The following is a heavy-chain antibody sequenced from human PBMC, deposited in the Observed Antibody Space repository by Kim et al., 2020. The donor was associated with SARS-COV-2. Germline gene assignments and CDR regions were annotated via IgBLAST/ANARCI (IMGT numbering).Heavy chain of an antibody. J-gene: IGHJ4*02. D-gene: IGHD4-4*01. Sequence: YYADSLGCRFTIARDNDKNSQYLQMHSLRAEDTAVYYCARGPNYSPFDYWGQGTLVPVSS. V-gene: IGHV3-48*03. CDR3: ARGPNYSPFDY.